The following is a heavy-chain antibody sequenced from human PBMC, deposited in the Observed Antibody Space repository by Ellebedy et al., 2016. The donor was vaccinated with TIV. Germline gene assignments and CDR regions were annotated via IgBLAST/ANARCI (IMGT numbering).Heavy chain of an antibody. CDR2: IKKESDGGTT. J-gene: IGHJ4*02. V-gene: IGHV3-15*01. D-gene: IGHD3-16*01. CDR3: ARGFRGGGFDL. CDR1: GFTFTDAW. Sequence: GESLKISCAASGFTFTDAWVNWVCQAPGKGLEWGGHIKKESDGGTTEYGTSVKGSFSISRDESKNTVYLDMNSLKAEDSALYFCARGFRGGGFDLWGQGTLVTVSS.